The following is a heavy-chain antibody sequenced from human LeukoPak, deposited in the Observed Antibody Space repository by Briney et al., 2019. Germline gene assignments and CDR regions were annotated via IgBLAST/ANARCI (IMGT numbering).Heavy chain of an antibody. V-gene: IGHV3-11*06. CDR3: ARIYYDILTGQGNWFDP. CDR1: GFTFSDYY. Sequence: GGSLRLSCAASGFTFSDYYMSWIRQAPGKGLEWVSYISSSSSYTNYADSVKGRFTISRDNAKNSLYLQMNSLRAEDTAVYYCARIYYDILTGQGNWFDPWGQGTLVTVSS. J-gene: IGHJ5*02. D-gene: IGHD3-9*01. CDR2: ISSSSSYT.